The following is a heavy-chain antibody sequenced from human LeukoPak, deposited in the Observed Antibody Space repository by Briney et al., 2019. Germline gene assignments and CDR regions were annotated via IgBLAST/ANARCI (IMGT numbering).Heavy chain of an antibody. J-gene: IGHJ5*02. CDR3: ARGLVYYGSGSYNWFDP. CDR1: GGSISSSNW. Sequence: SETLSLTCAVSGGSISSSNWWSWVRQPPGKGLEWIGEIYHSGSTNYNPSLKSRVTISVDTSKNQFSLKLSSVAAADTAVYYCARGLVYYGSGSYNWFDPWGQGTLVTVS. CDR2: IYHSGST. D-gene: IGHD3-10*01. V-gene: IGHV4-4*02.